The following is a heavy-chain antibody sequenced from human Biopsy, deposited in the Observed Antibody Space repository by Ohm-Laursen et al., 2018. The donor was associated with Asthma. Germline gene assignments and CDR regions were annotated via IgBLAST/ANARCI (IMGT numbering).Heavy chain of an antibody. V-gene: IGHV3-7*05. CDR3: ARDRPITMVRGVIITFDP. Sequence: LSLTCAASGFTFSTSWMTWVRQAPGKGLEWVANIKQDGSEKYYVDSVKGRFTISRDNAKNSLYLQMNSLRAEDTAVYYCARDRPITMVRGVIITFDPWGQGTLVTVSS. D-gene: IGHD3-10*01. J-gene: IGHJ5*02. CDR2: IKQDGSEK. CDR1: GFTFSTSW.